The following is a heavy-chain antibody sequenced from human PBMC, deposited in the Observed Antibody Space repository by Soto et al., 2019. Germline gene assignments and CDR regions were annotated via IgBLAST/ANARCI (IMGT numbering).Heavy chain of an antibody. D-gene: IGHD4-17*01. J-gene: IGHJ3*02. CDR1: GGSFNRHT. V-gene: IGHV1-69*06. CDR2: IIPIFGTA. Sequence: QVQLVQSGAEVRKPGSSVRVSCKASGGSFNRHTISWVRQAPGQGLEWMGGIIPIFGTANHAQKFQGRVTMTTDTSTSTAYMELRSLRSDDTAVYYCARERVDYGDEYAFDIWGQGTMVTVSS. CDR3: ARERVDYGDEYAFDI.